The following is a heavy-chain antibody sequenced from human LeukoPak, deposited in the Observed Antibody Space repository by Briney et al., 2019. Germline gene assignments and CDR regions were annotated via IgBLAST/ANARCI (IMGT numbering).Heavy chain of an antibody. D-gene: IGHD3-3*01. CDR1: GYNFIGYY. CDR2: VNPNSGDP. J-gene: IGHJ5*02. Sequence: ASVKVSCKASGYNFIGYYIHWVRQAPGQGLEWMGWVNPNSGDPNYSPKFKGRVTMTRDTSISTAYMELTSLISDDTAVYYCARGSARITIFGVVINWFDPWGQGTLVTVSS. V-gene: IGHV1-2*02. CDR3: ARGSARITIFGVVINWFDP.